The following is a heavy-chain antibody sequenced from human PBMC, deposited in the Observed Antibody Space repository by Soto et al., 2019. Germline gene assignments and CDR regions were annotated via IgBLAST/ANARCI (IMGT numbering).Heavy chain of an antibody. V-gene: IGHV1-2*02. CDR1: RYPFTGYY. CDR3: AREMKGVVVAGYAFDI. Sequence: XAVKVSCNATRYPFTGYYMHWVRQAPGRGLEWMGWINPNSGGTNYAQKFQGRVTMTRDTSISTAYMELSRLRSDDTAVYFCAREMKGVVVAGYAFDIWGQGTMVTVSS. J-gene: IGHJ3*02. D-gene: IGHD6-19*01. CDR2: INPNSGGT.